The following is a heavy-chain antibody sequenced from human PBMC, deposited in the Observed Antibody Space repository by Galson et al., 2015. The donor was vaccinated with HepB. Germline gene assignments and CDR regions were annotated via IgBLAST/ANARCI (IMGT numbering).Heavy chain of an antibody. CDR2: IYPGDSDT. D-gene: IGHD3-3*01. CDR3: ARRAVNDFWSGRVGSWYFDL. Sequence: QSGAEVKKPGESLKISCKGSGYGFTSYWIGWVRQMPGKGLEWMGIIYPGDSDTRYSPSFQGQVTISADKSISTAYLQWSSLKASDTAMYYCARRAVNDFWSGRVGSWYFDLWGRGTLVTVSS. CDR1: GYGFTSYW. V-gene: IGHV5-51*01. J-gene: IGHJ2*01.